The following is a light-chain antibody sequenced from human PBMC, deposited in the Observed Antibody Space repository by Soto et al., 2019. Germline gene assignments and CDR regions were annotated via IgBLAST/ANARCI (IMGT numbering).Light chain of an antibody. J-gene: IGKJ1*01. CDR2: AAS. V-gene: IGKV1-8*01. CDR3: QQYYTYPWT. CDR1: QGVSNY. Sequence: AIRMTQSPSSLSASTGDGVTITCRASQGVSNYLDWYQQKPGQAPKVLIHAASTLQGGVPSRLSGRGYVTVFTLIIFVFQSDDFATYYCQQYYTYPWTFGQGTKVNIK.